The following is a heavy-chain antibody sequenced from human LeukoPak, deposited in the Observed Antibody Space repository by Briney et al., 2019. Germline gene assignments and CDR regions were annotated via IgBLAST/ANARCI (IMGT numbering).Heavy chain of an antibody. J-gene: IGHJ4*02. V-gene: IGHV4-30-4*08. CDR3: ARERTPGYFDY. Sequence: SQTLSLTCTVSGGSISSGDYYWSWIRQPPGKGLEWIAYTYYSGSTYYNPSLKSRLTISLDTSKNQFSLRLSSVTAADTAVYYCARERTPGYFDYWGQGTLVTVSS. CDR2: TYYSGST. CDR1: GGSISSGDYY.